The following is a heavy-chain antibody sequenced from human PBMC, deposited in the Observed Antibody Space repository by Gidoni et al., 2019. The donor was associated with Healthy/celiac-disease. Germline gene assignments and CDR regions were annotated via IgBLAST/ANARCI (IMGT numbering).Heavy chain of an antibody. Sequence: QVQLVQSGAEVMKPGSSVKVSCKASGGTFSSYAISWVRQAPGQGLEWMGGIIPIFGTANYAQKVQGRVTITADESTSTAYMELSSLRSEDTAVYYCASGLQVLRYFDWSRLHFDYWGQGTLVTVSS. D-gene: IGHD3-9*01. CDR2: IIPIFGTA. J-gene: IGHJ4*02. CDR1: GGTFSSYA. CDR3: ASGLQVLRYFDWSRLHFDY. V-gene: IGHV1-69*01.